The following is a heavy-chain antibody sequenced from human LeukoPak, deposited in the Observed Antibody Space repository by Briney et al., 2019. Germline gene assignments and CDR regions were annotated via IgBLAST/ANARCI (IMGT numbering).Heavy chain of an antibody. CDR1: GYTFTSYG. V-gene: IGHV1-8*02. CDR3: ARGVGRDGYNFGY. CDR2: MNPNSGNT. D-gene: IGHD5-24*01. Sequence: GASVKVSCKASGYTFTSYGISWVRQATGQGLEWMGWMNPNSGNTGYAQKFQGRVTMTRNTSISTAYVELSSLRSEDTAVYYCARGVGRDGYNFGYWGQGTLVTVSS. J-gene: IGHJ4*02.